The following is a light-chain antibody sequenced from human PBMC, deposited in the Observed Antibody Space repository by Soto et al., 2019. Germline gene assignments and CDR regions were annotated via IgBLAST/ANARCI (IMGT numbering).Light chain of an antibody. V-gene: IGLV4-69*01. Sequence: QPVLTQSPSGSASLGASVKLTCTLSSGHSSYAIAWHQQQPEKGPRYLMKLNSDGSHSKGDGIPDRFSGSSSGAERYLTISSLQSEDEADYYCQTWGTGIRVFGGGTKVTVL. J-gene: IGLJ3*02. CDR1: SGHSSYA. CDR3: QTWGTGIRV. CDR2: LNSDGSH.